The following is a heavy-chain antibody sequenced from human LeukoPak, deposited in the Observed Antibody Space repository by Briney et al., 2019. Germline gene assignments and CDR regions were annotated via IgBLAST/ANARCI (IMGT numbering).Heavy chain of an antibody. V-gene: IGHV3-53*01. D-gene: IGHD3-16*02. Sequence: GGSLRLSCAASGFTVSSNYMSWVRQAPGKGLEWVSVIYSGGSTYYADSVKGRFTISRDNSKNTLYLQMNSLRAEDTAVYYCAGDSEGGVIDRVRYFQHWGQGTLVTVSS. J-gene: IGHJ1*01. CDR2: IYSGGST. CDR1: GFTVSSNY. CDR3: AGDSEGGVIDRVRYFQH.